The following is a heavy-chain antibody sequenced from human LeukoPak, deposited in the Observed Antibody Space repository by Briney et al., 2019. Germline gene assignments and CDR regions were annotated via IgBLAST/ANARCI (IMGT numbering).Heavy chain of an antibody. CDR2: MNPNSGNT. Sequence: ASVKVSCKASGYTLTSYDINWVRQATGQGLEWMGWMNPNSGNTGYAQKFQGRVTMTRNTSISTAYMELSSLRSQDTAVYYCARGTELRYFDWLRDPGVFDYWGQGTLVTVSS. CDR1: GYTLTSYD. CDR3: ARGTELRYFDWLRDPGVFDY. D-gene: IGHD3-9*01. V-gene: IGHV1-8*01. J-gene: IGHJ4*02.